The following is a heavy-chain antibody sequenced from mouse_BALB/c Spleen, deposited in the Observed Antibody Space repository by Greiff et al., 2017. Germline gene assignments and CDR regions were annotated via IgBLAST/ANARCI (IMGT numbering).Heavy chain of an antibody. CDR2: ISNGGGST. Sequence: EVQVVESGGGLVQPGGSLKLSCAASGFTFSSYTMSWVRQTPEKRLEWVAYISNGGGSTYYPDTVKGRFTISRDNAKNTLYLQMSSLKSEDTAMYYCARHEEVRRGYAMDYWGQGTSVTVSS. J-gene: IGHJ4*01. V-gene: IGHV5-12-2*01. CDR1: GFTFSSYT. D-gene: IGHD2-14*01. CDR3: ARHEEVRRGYAMDY.